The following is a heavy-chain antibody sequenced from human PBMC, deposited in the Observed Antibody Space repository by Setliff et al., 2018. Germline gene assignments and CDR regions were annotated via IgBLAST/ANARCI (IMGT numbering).Heavy chain of an antibody. CDR3: ARHPSSGSYYGGSIFYFDD. D-gene: IGHD1-26*01. CDR2: IYTRGST. CDR1: GGSISNYY. J-gene: IGHJ4*02. V-gene: IGHV4-4*08. Sequence: SETLSLTCNVSGGSISNYYWSWIRQPVGKGLEWIGHIYTRGSTNYNPSLRTRVTISVDTSKNQFSLKLSFVTAADTAVYYCARHPSSGSYYGGSIFYFDDWGPGILVTVSS.